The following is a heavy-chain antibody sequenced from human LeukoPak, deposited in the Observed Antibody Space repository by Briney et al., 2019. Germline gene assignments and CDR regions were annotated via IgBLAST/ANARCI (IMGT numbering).Heavy chain of an antibody. J-gene: IGHJ6*02. D-gene: IGHD4-17*01. V-gene: IGHV3-7*01. CDR3: ARDYGDYVWGIYGMDV. Sequence: GGPLGLSCAASGFTFSSYWMSWVRQAPGKGLEWVANIKQDGSEKYYVDSVKGRFTISRDNAKNSLYLQMNSLRAEDTAVYYCARDYGDYVWGIYGMDVWGQGATVTVSS. CDR2: IKQDGSEK. CDR1: GFTFSSYW.